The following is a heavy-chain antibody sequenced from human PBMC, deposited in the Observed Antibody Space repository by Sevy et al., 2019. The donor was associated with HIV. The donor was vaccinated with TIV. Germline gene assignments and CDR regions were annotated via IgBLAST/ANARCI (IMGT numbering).Heavy chain of an antibody. CDR3: ARAPSGSQGPGQYFHH. CDR2: ITPNNGNT. Sequence: ASVKVSCKASGYTFTNYHITWVRQAPGQGLEWMGWITPNNGNTNYARRLQGRVTMTTDTSTATAYMELRNLRSDDTAVYVCARAPSGSQGPGQYFHHWGQGTLVTVSS. V-gene: IGHV1-18*01. J-gene: IGHJ1*01. CDR1: GYTFTNYH. D-gene: IGHD1-26*01.